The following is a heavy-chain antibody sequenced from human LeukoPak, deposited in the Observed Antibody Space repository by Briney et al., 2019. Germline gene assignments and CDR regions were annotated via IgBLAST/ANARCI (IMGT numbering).Heavy chain of an antibody. CDR3: ARGVGATPAFFDY. V-gene: IGHV3-21*01. J-gene: IGHJ4*02. CDR2: ISSSSTYI. D-gene: IGHD1-26*01. CDR1: GFTFSSYT. Sequence: GGSLRLSCSASGFTFSSYTINWVRQAPGKGLEWVSSISSSSTYIYYADSMKGRITVSRDNAKNSLFLQMNSLRAEDAAVYYCARGVGATPAFFDYWGRGTLVTVSS.